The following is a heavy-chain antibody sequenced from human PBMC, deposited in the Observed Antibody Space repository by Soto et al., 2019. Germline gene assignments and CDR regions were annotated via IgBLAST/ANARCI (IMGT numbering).Heavy chain of an antibody. J-gene: IGHJ4*02. D-gene: IGHD5-18*01. CDR3: ARESQYSYGFCDY. CDR2: ISSSSSTI. V-gene: IGHV3-48*01. CDR1: GFTFSSYS. Sequence: PGGSLRLSCAASGFTFSSYSMNWVRQAPGKGLEWVSYISSSSSTIYYADSVKGRFTISRDNAKNSLYLQMNSLRAEDTAVYYCARESQYSYGFCDYWGQGTLVTVSS.